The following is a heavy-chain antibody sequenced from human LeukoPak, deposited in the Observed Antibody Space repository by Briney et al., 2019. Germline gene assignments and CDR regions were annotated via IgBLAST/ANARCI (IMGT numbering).Heavy chain of an antibody. CDR1: GFTFSCYW. Sequence: GGSLRLSCAASGFTFSCYWMHWVRQAPGKGPVWVSRINSDGSSTSYTDSVKGRFTISRDNAKKTLYLQMNSLRAEDTAVYYCARTGFWSGYHFDYWGQGTLVTVSS. J-gene: IGHJ4*02. CDR2: INSDGSST. V-gene: IGHV3-74*01. D-gene: IGHD3-3*01. CDR3: ARTGFWSGYHFDY.